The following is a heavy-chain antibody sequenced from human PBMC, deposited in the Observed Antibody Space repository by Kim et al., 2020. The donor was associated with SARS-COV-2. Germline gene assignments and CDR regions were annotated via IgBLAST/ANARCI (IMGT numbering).Heavy chain of an antibody. CDR2: ISGSGGST. Sequence: GGSLRLSCAASGFTFSSYAMSWVRQAPGKGLEWVSAISGSGGSTYYADSVKGRFTISRDNSKNTLYLQMNSLRAEDTAVYYCAKDGLVVVAATLGYWGQGTLVTVSS. CDR1: GFTFSSYA. J-gene: IGHJ4*02. CDR3: AKDGLVVVAATLGY. V-gene: IGHV3-23*01. D-gene: IGHD2-15*01.